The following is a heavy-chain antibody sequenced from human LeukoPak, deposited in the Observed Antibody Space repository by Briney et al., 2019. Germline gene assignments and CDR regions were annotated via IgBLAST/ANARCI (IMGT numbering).Heavy chain of an antibody. J-gene: IGHJ4*02. CDR3: ARGGITIFGVVIHSDY. D-gene: IGHD3-3*01. Sequence: GGSLRLSCAASGLTFDDYGMSWVRQAPGKGLEWVSGINWNGGSAGYADSVKGRFTISRDNAKNSLYLQMNSLRAEDTALYYCARGGITIFGVVIHSDYWGQGTLVTVSS. CDR1: GLTFDDYG. V-gene: IGHV3-20*04. CDR2: INWNGGSA.